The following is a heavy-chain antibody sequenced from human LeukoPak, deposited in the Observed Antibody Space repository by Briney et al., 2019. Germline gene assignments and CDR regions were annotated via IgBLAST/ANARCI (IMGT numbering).Heavy chain of an antibody. CDR1: GFVFSDYW. CDR2: IKQDGSDI. CDR3: ARDKVLGASRFDY. Sequence: GGSLRLSCAASGFVFSDYWMSWVRQTPEKGLEWLANIKQDGSDIFYADSVRGRFTISRDNAKNSVYLQMNSLRVEDSAVYYCARDKVLGASRFDYWGQGTLVTVSS. J-gene: IGHJ4*02. D-gene: IGHD1-26*01. V-gene: IGHV3-7*01.